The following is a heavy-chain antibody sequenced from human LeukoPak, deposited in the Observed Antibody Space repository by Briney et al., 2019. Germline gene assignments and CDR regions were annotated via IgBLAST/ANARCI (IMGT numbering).Heavy chain of an antibody. CDR3: ANSLGTLAGPSDY. CDR1: GFTSANNA. CDR2: IIGVGGST. V-gene: IGHV3-23*01. J-gene: IGHJ4*02. D-gene: IGHD1/OR15-1a*01. Sequence: GSLRLSCAASGFTSANNATNWVRHVPGEWRGWDSSIIGVGGSTSYADSAKGRFTITRDNSKNTLYLQMNSLRANDTAVYYCANSLGTLAGPSDYWGQGTLVTVSS.